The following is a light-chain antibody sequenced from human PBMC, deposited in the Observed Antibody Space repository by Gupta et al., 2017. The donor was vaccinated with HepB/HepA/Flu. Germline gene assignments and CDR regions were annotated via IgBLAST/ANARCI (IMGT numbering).Light chain of an antibody. CDR2: DDS. CDR3: QVWDSSSDHVV. Sequence: SDVLTQPPSGSVAPGKTARVTCGGNNIGRKSVHWYQQKPGQAPVLVVYDDSDRPSGIPERFSGSNSGNTATLTISRVEAGDEADYDCQVWDSSSDHVVVGGGTKLTVL. CDR1: NIGRKS. J-gene: IGLJ2*01. V-gene: IGLV3-21*03.